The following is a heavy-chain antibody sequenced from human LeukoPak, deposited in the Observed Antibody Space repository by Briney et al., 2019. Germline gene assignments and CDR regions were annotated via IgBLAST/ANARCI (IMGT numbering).Heavy chain of an antibody. D-gene: IGHD2-15*01. J-gene: IGHJ4*02. CDR3: ATSKSRGYCSGSSCDSGNDF. CDR1: GYTFTTYH. CDR2: INPNSGGT. V-gene: IGHV1-2*06. Sequence: ASVKVSCKASGYTFTTYHIHWVRQAPGQGLEWMGRINPNSGGTNYAQKFQGRVTMTRDTSISTAYMELSRLRSDDTAVYYCATSKSRGYCSGSSCDSGNDFWGQGTLVTVSS.